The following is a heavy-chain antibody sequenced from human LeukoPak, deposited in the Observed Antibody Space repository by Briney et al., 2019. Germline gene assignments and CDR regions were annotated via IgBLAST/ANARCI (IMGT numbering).Heavy chain of an antibody. Sequence: ASVKVSCKASGYTFTSYDINWVRQATGQGLEWMGWMNPNSGYTGYAQKLQGRVTMTRNTSISTAYMELSSLRSEDTAVYYCARRNGYTRGFDYWGQGTLVTVSS. CDR2: MNPNSGYT. CDR3: ARRNGYTRGFDY. CDR1: GYTFTSYD. J-gene: IGHJ4*02. V-gene: IGHV1-8*01. D-gene: IGHD5-24*01.